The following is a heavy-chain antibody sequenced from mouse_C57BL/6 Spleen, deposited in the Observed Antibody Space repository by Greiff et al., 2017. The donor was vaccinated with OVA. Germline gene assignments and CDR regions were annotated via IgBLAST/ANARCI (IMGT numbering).Heavy chain of an antibody. D-gene: IGHD4-1*01. Sequence: VQLQQSGAELVRPGASVTLSCKASGYTFTDYDMHWVKQTPVHGLEWIGAIDPETGGTAYNQKFKGKAILTADKSSSTAYMELRSLTSEDSAVYYCTRSGTFWYFDVWGTGTTVTVSS. CDR2: IDPETGGT. V-gene: IGHV1-15*01. CDR1: GYTFTDYD. J-gene: IGHJ1*03. CDR3: TRSGTFWYFDV.